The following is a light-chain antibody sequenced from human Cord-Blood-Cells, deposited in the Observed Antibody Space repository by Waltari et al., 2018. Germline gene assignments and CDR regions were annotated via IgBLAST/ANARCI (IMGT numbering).Light chain of an antibody. CDR3: QAWDSSTYV. CDR1: KIGAKY. J-gene: IGLJ1*01. V-gene: IGLV3-1*01. CDR2: QDS. Sequence: SYELTQPPSVSVPPVQTAGITCSCDKIGAKYACWYQHKPGQSPVLVIHQDSKRPSASPVRFSGSNSANTATLTISGTQAMDEADYHCQAWDSSTYVFGTGTKVTVL.